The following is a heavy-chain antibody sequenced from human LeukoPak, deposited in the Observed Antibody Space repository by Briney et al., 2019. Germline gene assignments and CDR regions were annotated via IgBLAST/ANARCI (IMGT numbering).Heavy chain of an antibody. CDR2: IWYDGSNK. D-gene: IGHD3-10*01. Sequence: PGGSLRLSCAASGFTFSGYDMHWVRQAPGKGPEWVAVIWYDGSNKYYADSVKGRFTISRDNSKNTLYLQMNSLRAEDTAMYYCARVGYGSGSYSTDYWGQGTLVTVSS. V-gene: IGHV3-33*08. CDR3: ARVGYGSGSYSTDY. J-gene: IGHJ4*02. CDR1: GFTFSGYD.